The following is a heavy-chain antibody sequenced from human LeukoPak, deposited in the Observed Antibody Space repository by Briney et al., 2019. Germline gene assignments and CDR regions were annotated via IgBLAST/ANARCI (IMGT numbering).Heavy chain of an antibody. CDR3: ARDRGKAVAGRSWQIGY. V-gene: IGHV1-46*01. Sequence: GASVKVSCKASGYTFTSYYMHWVRQAPGQGLEWMGIINPSGGSTSYAQKFQGRVTMTRDTSTSTVYMELSSLRSEDTAVYYCARDRGKAVAGRSWQIGYRGQGTLVTVSS. J-gene: IGHJ4*02. D-gene: IGHD6-19*01. CDR2: INPSGGST. CDR1: GYTFTSYY.